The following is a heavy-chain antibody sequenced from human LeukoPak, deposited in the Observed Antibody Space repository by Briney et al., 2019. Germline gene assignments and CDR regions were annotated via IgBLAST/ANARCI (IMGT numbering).Heavy chain of an antibody. Sequence: SETLSLTCAVYGVSFSGYYWSWIRQPPGKGLEWIGEINHSGSTNYNPSLKSRVTISVDTSKNQFSLKLSSVTAADTAVYYCARGGAVYSGYDLSYPAYYFDYWGQGTLVTVSS. V-gene: IGHV4-34*01. D-gene: IGHD5-12*01. CDR2: INHSGST. J-gene: IGHJ4*02. CDR3: ARGGAVYSGYDLSYPAYYFDY. CDR1: GVSFSGYY.